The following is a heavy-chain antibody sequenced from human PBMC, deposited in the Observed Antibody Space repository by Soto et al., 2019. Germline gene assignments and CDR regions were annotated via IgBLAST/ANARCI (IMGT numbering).Heavy chain of an antibody. Sequence: QVQLQESGPGLVKPSETLSLTCTVSGGSISSYYWRWIRQPPGKGLEWIGYFYYSGSTNYNPSLKRRVTISVDTSKNQFSLKLSSVTAADTAVYYCARGGWRQIDYWGQGTLVTVSS. CDR1: GGSISSYY. CDR3: ARGGWRQIDY. D-gene: IGHD3-3*01. V-gene: IGHV4-59*08. CDR2: FYYSGST. J-gene: IGHJ4*02.